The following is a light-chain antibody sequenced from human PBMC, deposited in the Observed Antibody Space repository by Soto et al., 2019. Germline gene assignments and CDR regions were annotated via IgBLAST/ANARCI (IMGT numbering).Light chain of an antibody. Sequence: PMTQSPSSLSASVGDRVTLTXXASQSISSYLNWYQQKPGKAPKLLIYAASSLQSGVPSRFSGSGSGTDFTLTISSLQPEDFATYYCQQSYSTPLTFGGGTKVDIK. CDR3: QQSYSTPLT. J-gene: IGKJ4*01. CDR2: AAS. CDR1: QSISSY. V-gene: IGKV1-39*01.